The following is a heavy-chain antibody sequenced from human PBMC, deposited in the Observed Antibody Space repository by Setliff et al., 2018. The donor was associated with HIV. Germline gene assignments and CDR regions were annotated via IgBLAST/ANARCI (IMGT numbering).Heavy chain of an antibody. D-gene: IGHD2-2*01. CDR3: ASPSPYCTTASCPEYFLH. V-gene: IGHV3-7*01. J-gene: IGHJ1*01. CDR1: GFPFSHYA. Sequence: LSLTCAASGFPFSHYAMNWVRQAPGKGLVWVANIKQDGSEQDYVDSVKGRFTISRDNAKNSLHLQMNSLGADDTAIYYCASPSPYCTTASCPEYFLHWGQGTLVTVS. CDR2: IKQDGSEQ.